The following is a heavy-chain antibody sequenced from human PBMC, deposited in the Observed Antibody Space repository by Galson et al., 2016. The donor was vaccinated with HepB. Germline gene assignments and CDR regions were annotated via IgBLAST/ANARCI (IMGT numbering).Heavy chain of an antibody. D-gene: IGHD4-11*01. Sequence: SLRLSCAASGFTFRHFWMSWVRQAPGKGLEWVADIKADGRDKFYVDSVKGRFTIARDNTKNPLYLQMNSLRAEDTAVYYCVRDDYLDVWGQGTMVIVSS. CDR3: VRDDYLDV. J-gene: IGHJ3*01. CDR2: IKADGRDK. CDR1: GFTFRHFW. V-gene: IGHV3-7*01.